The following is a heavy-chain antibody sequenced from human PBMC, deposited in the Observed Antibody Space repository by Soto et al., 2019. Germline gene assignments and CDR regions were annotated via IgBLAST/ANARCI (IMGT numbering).Heavy chain of an antibody. Sequence: EVQMVESGGRLLQPGGSLRLSCAASGFTVSRNYMSWVRQAPGKGLEGVSVIYSGVSSYYADSVKGRFTISRENSKNTLYLQVNSLRAEDTAVYYCASIWFGELDNDYWGQGTLVTVSS. V-gene: IGHV3-53*01. D-gene: IGHD3-10*01. CDR1: GFTVSRNY. J-gene: IGHJ4*02. CDR3: ASIWFGELDNDY. CDR2: IYSGVSS.